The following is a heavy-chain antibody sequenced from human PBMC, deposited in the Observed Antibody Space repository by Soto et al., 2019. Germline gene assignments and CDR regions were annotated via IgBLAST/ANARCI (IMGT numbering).Heavy chain of an antibody. V-gene: IGHV1-3*01. J-gene: IGHJ3*02. CDR2: INVGSGNT. CDR3: ARDTETLGPRANDALDI. D-gene: IGHD3-3*02. CDR1: GYTFSAYT. Sequence: QAQLVQSGAEMKKPGASVKVSCKAAGYTFSAYTMNWVRQAPGQSLEWMGWINVGSGNTRYSQNFQGRVSITRDTSVSTVYMELTGLKSEDTAMYYCARDTETLGPRANDALDIWGQGTMVTVSS.